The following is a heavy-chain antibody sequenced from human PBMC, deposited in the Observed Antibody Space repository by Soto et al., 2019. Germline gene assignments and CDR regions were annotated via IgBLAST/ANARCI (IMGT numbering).Heavy chain of an antibody. Sequence: SETLSLTCTVSGGSISSGDYYWSWIRQPPGKGLEWIGYIYYSGSTYYNPSLKSRVTISVDTSKNQFSLKLSSVTAADTAVYYCARGHWDRRNPVAYRAQGTLVPVSS. D-gene: IGHD7-27*01. J-gene: IGHJ4*02. V-gene: IGHV4-30-4*01. CDR1: GGSISSGDYY. CDR2: IYYSGST. CDR3: ARGHWDRRNPVAY.